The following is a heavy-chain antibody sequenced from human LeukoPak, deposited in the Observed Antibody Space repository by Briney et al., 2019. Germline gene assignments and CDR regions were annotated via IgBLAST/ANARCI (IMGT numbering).Heavy chain of an antibody. CDR1: GYTFTSYG. CDR2: ISAYNGNT. V-gene: IGHV1-18*01. J-gene: IGHJ4*02. CDR3: ARDPTIRGYSGYDSPFFDY. D-gene: IGHD5-12*01. Sequence: ASVKVSCKASGYTFTSYGISWVRQAPGQGLEWMGWISAYNGNTNYAQKLQGRVTMTTDTSTSTAYMELRSLRSDDTAVYYCARDPTIRGYSGYDSPFFDYWGQGTLVTVSS.